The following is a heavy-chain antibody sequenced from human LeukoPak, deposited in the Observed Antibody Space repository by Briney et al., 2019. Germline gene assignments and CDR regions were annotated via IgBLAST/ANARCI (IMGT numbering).Heavy chain of an antibody. CDR1: GFTFSSYG. Sequence: PGGSLRLSCAASGFTFSSYGMHWVRQAPGKGLEWVAFIRYDGSNKYYAGSVKGRFTISRDNSKNTLYLQMNSLRAEDTAVYYCAKDAVTAARLGGYFDYWGQGTLVTVSS. V-gene: IGHV3-30*02. J-gene: IGHJ4*02. D-gene: IGHD6-6*01. CDR2: IRYDGSNK. CDR3: AKDAVTAARLGGYFDY.